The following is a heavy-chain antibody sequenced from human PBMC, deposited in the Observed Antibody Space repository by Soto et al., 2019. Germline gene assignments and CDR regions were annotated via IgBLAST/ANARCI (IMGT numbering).Heavy chain of an antibody. Sequence: SVKVSCQASGYTFTSYDINWVRQATVQGLEWMGWMNPNSGSTGYAQKFQGRVTMTRNTSISAAHMELSSLRSEDTAVYYCARATVTTRGVYYYGMDVWGQGTTVTVSS. D-gene: IGHD4-4*01. J-gene: IGHJ6*02. CDR2: MNPNSGST. CDR1: GYTFTSYD. V-gene: IGHV1-8*01. CDR3: ARATVTTRGVYYYGMDV.